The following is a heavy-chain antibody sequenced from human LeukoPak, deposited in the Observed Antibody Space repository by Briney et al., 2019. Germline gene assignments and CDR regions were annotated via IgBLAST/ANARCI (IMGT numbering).Heavy chain of an antibody. CDR1: GYTFTSYY. V-gene: IGHV1-8*01. CDR2: MNPNRGNT. J-gene: IGHJ5*02. Sequence: ASVKVSCKASGYTFTSYYIIWVRQATGQGLEWMGWMNPNRGNTGYAQKFQGRVTMTRNTSISTAYMELSSLRSEDTAVYYCARGITLWFGELSWFDPWGQGTLVTVSS. CDR3: ARGITLWFGELSWFDP. D-gene: IGHD3-10*01.